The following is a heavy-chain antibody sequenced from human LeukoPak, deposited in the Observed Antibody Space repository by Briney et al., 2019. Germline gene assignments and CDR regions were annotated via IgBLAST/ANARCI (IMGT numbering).Heavy chain of an antibody. CDR1: GFTFSSYG. V-gene: IGHV3-30*02. J-gene: IGHJ3*02. CDR3: AKDRDITVLLWFGESSNAFDI. Sequence: QPGGSLRLSCAASGFTFSSYGMHWVRQAPGKGLEWVAFIRYDGSNNYYADSVKGRFTISRDNSKNTLYLQMNSLRAEDTAVYYCAKDRDITVLLWFGESSNAFDIWGQGTMVTVSS. D-gene: IGHD3-10*01. CDR2: IRYDGSNN.